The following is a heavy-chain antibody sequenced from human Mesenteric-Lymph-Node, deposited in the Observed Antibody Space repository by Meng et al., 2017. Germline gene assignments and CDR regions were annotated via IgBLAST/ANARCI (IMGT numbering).Heavy chain of an antibody. CDR3: ARQLERHCFDTSCFEYEASDV. Sequence: GESLKISCKGSGYIFTNYWVGWVRQMPGKGLEWMAVIHPDNSEAIYSPSFQGHVTLSADKSLSTAYLQWSSLEASDTAMYYCARQLERHCFDTSCFEYEASDVWGQGTMVTVSS. CDR2: IHPDNSEA. J-gene: IGHJ3*01. D-gene: IGHD2-2*01. CDR1: GYIFTNYW. V-gene: IGHV5-51*01.